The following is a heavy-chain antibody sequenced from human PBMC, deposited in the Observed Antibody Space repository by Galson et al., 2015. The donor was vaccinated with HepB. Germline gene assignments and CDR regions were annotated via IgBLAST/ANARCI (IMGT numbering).Heavy chain of an antibody. CDR1: GFTFSSYG. V-gene: IGHV3-33*01. Sequence: SLRLSCAASGFTFSSYGMHWVRQAPGKGLEWVAVIWYDGSNKYYADSVKGRFTISRDNSKNTLYLQMNSLRAEDTAVYYCARDGLSYYDFWSGYYATSWAGYYYYYMDVWGKGTTVTVSS. J-gene: IGHJ6*03. CDR2: IWYDGSNK. D-gene: IGHD3-3*01. CDR3: ARDGLSYYDFWSGYYATSWAGYYYYYMDV.